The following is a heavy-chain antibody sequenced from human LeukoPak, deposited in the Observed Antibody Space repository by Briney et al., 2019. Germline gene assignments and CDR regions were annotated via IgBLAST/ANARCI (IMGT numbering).Heavy chain of an antibody. D-gene: IGHD6-19*01. V-gene: IGHV3-13*01. CDR2: IGISDDT. CDR1: GFTLRSYD. Sequence: GGSLRLSCAASGFTLRSYDMHWVRPVTGEGLEWVSAIGISDDTYYQGSVKGRFTISRENAKNSLYLQMNRLTAGDTAVYYCARGGIQVSGIDEIDYWGQGTLVTVSS. J-gene: IGHJ4*02. CDR3: ARGGIQVSGIDEIDY.